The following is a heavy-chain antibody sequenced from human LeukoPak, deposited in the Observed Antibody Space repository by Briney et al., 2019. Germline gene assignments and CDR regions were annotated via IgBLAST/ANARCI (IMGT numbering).Heavy chain of an antibody. CDR2: IYRSGSA. Sequence: SETLSLTCAVSGGSISSSNWWSWVRQPPGKGLEWIGEIYRSGSANYNPSLKSRVTISVDKSKNQFSLRLSSVTAADTAVYYCARASHDYGDYSHFDYWGQGTLVTVSS. CDR3: ARASHDYGDYSHFDY. D-gene: IGHD4-17*01. CDR1: GGSISSSNW. V-gene: IGHV4-4*02. J-gene: IGHJ4*02.